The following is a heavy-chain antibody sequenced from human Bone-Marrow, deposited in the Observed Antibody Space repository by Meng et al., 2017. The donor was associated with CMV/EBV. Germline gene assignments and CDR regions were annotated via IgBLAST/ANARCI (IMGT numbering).Heavy chain of an antibody. J-gene: IGHJ6*02. V-gene: IGHV3-30*04. CDR3: ARDLSFCSSSTCYKGYYYYYGMDV. D-gene: IGHD2-2*01. CDR1: GFSFSNYA. Sequence: GESLKISCAASGFSFSNYAMHWVRQAPGKGLEWLAVISYDGSNKYYADSVKGRFTISRDNSKNTLYLQVNSLRAEDTAVYYCARDLSFCSSSTCYKGYYYYYGMDVWAQGTTVTVSS. CDR2: ISYDGSNK.